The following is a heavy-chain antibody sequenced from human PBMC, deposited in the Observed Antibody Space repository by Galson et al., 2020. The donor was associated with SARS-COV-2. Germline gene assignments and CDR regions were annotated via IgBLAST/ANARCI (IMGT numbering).Heavy chain of an antibody. CDR3: ARLIVATILFDY. CDR1: GGSISSSSYY. J-gene: IGHJ4*02. V-gene: IGHV4-39*01. Sequence: SETLSLTCTVSGGSISSSSYYWGWIRQPPGKGLEWIGSIYYSGSTYYNPSLKSRVTISVDTSKNQFSLKLSSVTAADTAVYYCARLIVATILFDYWGQGTLVTVSS. D-gene: IGHD5-12*01. CDR2: IYYSGST.